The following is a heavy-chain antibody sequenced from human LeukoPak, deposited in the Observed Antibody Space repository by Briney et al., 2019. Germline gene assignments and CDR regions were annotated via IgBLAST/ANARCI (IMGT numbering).Heavy chain of an antibody. CDR1: GYTFTGYY. J-gene: IGHJ4*02. CDR2: INPNSGGT. V-gene: IGHV1-2*04. D-gene: IGHD3-10*01. CDR3: ARTTNYYGSDY. Sequence: ASVEVSCKASGYTFTGYYMHWVRQAPGQGLEWMGWINPNSGGTNYAQKFQGWVTMTRDTSISTAYMELSRLRSEDTAVYYCARTTNYYGSDYWGQGTLVTVSS.